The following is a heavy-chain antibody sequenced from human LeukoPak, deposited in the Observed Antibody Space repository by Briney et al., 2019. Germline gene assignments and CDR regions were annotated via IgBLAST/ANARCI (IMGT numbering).Heavy chain of an antibody. V-gene: IGHV3-64*01. D-gene: IGHD2-2*01. J-gene: IGHJ6*02. Sequence: GGSLRLSCAASGFTFSSYAMHWVRQAPGKGLEYVSAISSNGGSTYYANSVKGRFTISRDNSKNTLYLQMGSLRAEDMAVYYCARWRSSTSLYGMDVWGQGTTVTVSS. CDR1: GFTFSSYA. CDR3: ARWRSSTSLYGMDV. CDR2: ISSNGGST.